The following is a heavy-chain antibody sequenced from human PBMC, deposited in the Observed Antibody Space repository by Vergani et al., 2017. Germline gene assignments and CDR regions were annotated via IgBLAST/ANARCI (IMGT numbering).Heavy chain of an antibody. CDR1: GGTFSSYA. V-gene: IGHV1-69*01. CDR3: AREEEEMATIFPAFDI. Sequence: QVQLVQSGAEVKKPGSSVKVSCKASGGTFSSYAISWVRQAPGQGLEWMGGIIPIFGTANYAQKFQGRVTITADESTSTAYMELSSRRSEDTAVYYCAREEEEMATIFPAFDIWGQGTMVTVSS. D-gene: IGHD5-24*01. CDR2: IIPIFGTA. J-gene: IGHJ3*02.